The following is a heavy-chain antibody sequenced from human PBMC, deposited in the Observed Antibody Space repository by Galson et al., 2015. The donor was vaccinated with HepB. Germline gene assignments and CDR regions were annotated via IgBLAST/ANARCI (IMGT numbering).Heavy chain of an antibody. V-gene: IGHV3-30-3*01. J-gene: IGHJ6*02. CDR2: ISYDGSNK. CDR3: ARERAAGPYYYYGMDV. Sequence: SLRLSCAASGFTFSSYAMHWVRQAPGKGLEWVAVISYDGSNKYYADSVKGRFTISRDNSKNTLYLQMNSLRAEDTAVYYRARERAAGPYYYYGMDVWGQGTTVTVSS. CDR1: GFTFSSYA. D-gene: IGHD6-13*01.